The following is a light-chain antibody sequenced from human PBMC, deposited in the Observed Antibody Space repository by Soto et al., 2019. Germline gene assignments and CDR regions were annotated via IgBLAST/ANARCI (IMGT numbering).Light chain of an antibody. J-gene: IGLJ3*02. Sequence: QSALTQPASVSGSPGQSITISCTGTSSDVGNYNLVSWYQHHPGKAPKLIIYDDSERPSGVSNHFSASKSGNTASLTISGLQAEDEADYYCCSYAGSSTWVFGGGTKLTVL. CDR3: CSYAGSSTWV. V-gene: IGLV2-23*01. CDR2: DDS. CDR1: SSDVGNYNL.